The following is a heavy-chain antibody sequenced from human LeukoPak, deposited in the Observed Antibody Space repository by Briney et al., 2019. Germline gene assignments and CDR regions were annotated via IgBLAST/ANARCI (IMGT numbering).Heavy chain of an antibody. D-gene: IGHD3-9*01. CDR3: ARHLPMGTDLYYDILTGYYLSPSYYFDY. J-gene: IGHJ4*02. Sequence: SETLSLTCTVSGGSISSSSYYWGWIRQPPGKGLEWIGSIYYSGSTYYNPPLKSRVTLSVDTSKNQFSLKLSSVTAADTAVYYCARHLPMGTDLYYDILTGYYLSPSYYFDYWGQGTLVTVSS. CDR2: IYYSGST. CDR1: GGSISSSSYY. V-gene: IGHV4-39*01.